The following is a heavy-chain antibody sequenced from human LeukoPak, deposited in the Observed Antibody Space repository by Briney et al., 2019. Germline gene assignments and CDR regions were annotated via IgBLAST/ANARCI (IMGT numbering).Heavy chain of an antibody. Sequence: PGGSLRLSCAASGFTFSSYGVHWVRQAPGKGLEWVAVIWYDGSNKYYADSVKGRFTISRDNSKNTLYLQMNSLRAEDAAVYYCARDGEDCSGGSCYPAGGSDFDYWGQGTLVTVSS. D-gene: IGHD2-15*01. V-gene: IGHV3-33*01. CDR2: IWYDGSNK. J-gene: IGHJ4*02. CDR1: GFTFSSYG. CDR3: ARDGEDCSGGSCYPAGGSDFDY.